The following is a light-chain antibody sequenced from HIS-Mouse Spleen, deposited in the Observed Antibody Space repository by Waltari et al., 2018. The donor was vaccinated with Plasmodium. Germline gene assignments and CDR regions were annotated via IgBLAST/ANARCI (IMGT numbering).Light chain of an antibody. CDR1: QRVLYSSNNKNY. CDR2: WAS. Sequence: DIVMTQSPDSLAVSLGERATITCKSSQRVLYSSNNKNYLAWYQQKPGQPPKLLIYWASTRESGVPDRFSGSGSGTDFTLTISSMQSEDFAVYYCQQYNNWPPYTFGQGTKLEIK. J-gene: IGKJ2*01. V-gene: IGKV4-1*01. CDR3: QQYNNWPPYT.